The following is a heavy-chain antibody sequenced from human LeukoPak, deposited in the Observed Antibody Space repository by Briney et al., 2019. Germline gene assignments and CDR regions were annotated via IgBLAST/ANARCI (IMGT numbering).Heavy chain of an antibody. CDR1: GGSFSGYY. Sequence: SETLSLTRAVYGGSFSGYYWSWIRQPPGKGLEWIGEINHSGSTNYNPSLKSRVTISLDTSKNQFSLKLTSVTAADTAVYYCAREGIAAAAIDYWGQGNLVTVSS. D-gene: IGHD6-13*01. V-gene: IGHV4-34*01. CDR2: INHSGST. CDR3: AREGIAAAAIDY. J-gene: IGHJ4*02.